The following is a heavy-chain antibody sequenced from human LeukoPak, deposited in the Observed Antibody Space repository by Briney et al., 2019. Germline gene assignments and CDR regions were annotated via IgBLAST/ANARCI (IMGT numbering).Heavy chain of an antibody. Sequence: PGGSLRLSCAASGFTFSSYWMSWVRQAPGKGPEWVANIKQDGSEKYYVDSVKGRFTISRDNAKNSLYLQMNSLRAEDTAVYYCARDEYYCSGGSCYLHWGQGTLVTVSS. CDR3: ARDEYYCSGGSCYLH. D-gene: IGHD2-15*01. CDR1: GFTFSSYW. J-gene: IGHJ4*02. CDR2: IKQDGSEK. V-gene: IGHV3-7*03.